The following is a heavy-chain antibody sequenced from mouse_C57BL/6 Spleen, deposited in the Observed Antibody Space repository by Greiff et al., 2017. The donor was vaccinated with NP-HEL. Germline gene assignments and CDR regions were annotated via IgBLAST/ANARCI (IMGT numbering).Heavy chain of an antibody. J-gene: IGHJ1*03. V-gene: IGHV1-82*01. Sequence: QVQLKESGPELVKPGASVKISCKASGYAFSSSWMNWVKQRPGKGLEWIGRIYPGDGDTNYNGKFKGKATLTADKSSSTAYMQLSSLTSEDSAVYFCANYYGSSYGYWYFDVWGTGTTVTVSS. CDR2: IYPGDGDT. CDR3: ANYYGSSYGYWYFDV. D-gene: IGHD1-1*01. CDR1: GYAFSSSW.